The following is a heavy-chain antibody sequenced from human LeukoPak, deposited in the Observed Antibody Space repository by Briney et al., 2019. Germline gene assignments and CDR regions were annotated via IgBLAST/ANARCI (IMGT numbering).Heavy chain of an antibody. J-gene: IGHJ5*02. Sequence: SETLSLTCAVSGYSISSGYYWGWIRQPPGKGLEWIGSIYHSGSTYYNPSLKSRVTISADTSKNQFSLKLSSVTAADTAVYYCATADYWDWFDPWGQGTLVTVSS. CDR3: ATADYWDWFDP. D-gene: IGHD4/OR15-4a*01. CDR2: IYHSGST. CDR1: GYSISSGYY. V-gene: IGHV4-38-2*01.